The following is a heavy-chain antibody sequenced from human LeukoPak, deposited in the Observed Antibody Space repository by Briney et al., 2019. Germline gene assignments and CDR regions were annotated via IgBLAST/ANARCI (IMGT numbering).Heavy chain of an antibody. D-gene: IGHD3-10*01. CDR3: AKSNRGGPYYYGMDV. CDR2: ISYDGSNK. CDR1: GFTFSSYG. V-gene: IGHV3-30*18. J-gene: IGHJ6*02. Sequence: GGSLRLSCAASGFTFSSYGMHWVRQAPGKGLEWVAVISYDGSNKYYADSVKGRFTISRDNSKNTLYLQMNSLRAEDTAVYYCAKSNRGGPYYYGMDVWGQGTTVSVSS.